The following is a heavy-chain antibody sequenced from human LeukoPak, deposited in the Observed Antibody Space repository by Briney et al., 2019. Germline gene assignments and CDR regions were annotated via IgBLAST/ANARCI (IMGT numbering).Heavy chain of an antibody. V-gene: IGHV3-74*01. CDR1: GFTFSNYW. CDR3: ARVDYDSTYYFDY. Sequence: PGGSLRLSCAASGFTFSNYWMQWVRQAPGKGLVWVSRINSDESRTNYADSVKGRFTISRDNAKNTLYLQMSSLRDEDTAVYYCARVDYDSTYYFDYWGQGPWSPSPQ. CDR2: INSDESRT. J-gene: IGHJ4*02. D-gene: IGHD3-22*01.